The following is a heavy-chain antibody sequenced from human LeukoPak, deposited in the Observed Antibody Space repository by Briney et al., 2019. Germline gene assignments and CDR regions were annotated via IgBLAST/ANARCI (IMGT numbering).Heavy chain of an antibody. CDR3: ARRGYCSGGSCLYFDY. V-gene: IGHV5-51*01. Sequence: GESLKISCKGSGYSFTSYWIGWVRQMPGKGLEWMGIIYPGDSDTRYSPSFQGQVTISADKSISTAYLQWSSLEASDTAMYYCARRGYCSGGSCLYFDYWGQGTLVTVSS. J-gene: IGHJ4*02. D-gene: IGHD2-15*01. CDR2: IYPGDSDT. CDR1: GYSFTSYW.